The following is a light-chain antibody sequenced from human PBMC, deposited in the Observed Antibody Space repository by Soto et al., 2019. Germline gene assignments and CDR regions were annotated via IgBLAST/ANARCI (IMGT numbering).Light chain of an antibody. J-gene: IGLJ1*01. Sequence: QSALTQPASVSGSPGQSITISCTGTSSDVGGYNYVSWYQHHPGKAPQLLIYDVSNRPSAISNRFSGSNSDNTASLTISGPQPEDEADYYCSSYTTSNTRQIVFGTGTKLTVL. CDR2: DVS. V-gene: IGLV2-14*03. CDR3: SSYTTSNTRQIV. CDR1: SSDVGGYNY.